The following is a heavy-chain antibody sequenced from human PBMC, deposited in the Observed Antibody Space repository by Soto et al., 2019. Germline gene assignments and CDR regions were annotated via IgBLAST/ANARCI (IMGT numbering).Heavy chain of an antibody. CDR2: ISYDGSNK. Sequence: QVQLVESGGGVVQPGRSLRLSCAASGFTFSSYGMHWVRQAPGKGLEWVAVISYDGSNKYYADSVKGRFTISRDNSKNPLYLQMNSLRAEDTAVYYCAKPSIRWELGFPDYWGQGTLVTVSS. D-gene: IGHD1-26*01. V-gene: IGHV3-30*18. CDR3: AKPSIRWELGFPDY. J-gene: IGHJ4*02. CDR1: GFTFSSYG.